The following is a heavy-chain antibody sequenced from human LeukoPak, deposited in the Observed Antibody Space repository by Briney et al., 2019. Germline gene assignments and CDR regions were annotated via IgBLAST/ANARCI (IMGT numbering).Heavy chain of an antibody. CDR2: INHSGGT. V-gene: IGHV4-34*01. J-gene: IGHJ4*02. Sequence: SETLSLTCAVYGGSFRGYYWSWIRQPPGKGLEWIGEINHSGGTNYNPSLKSRVTISLDTSKNQFSLKLSSVTAADTAVYYCGRGPGYDQEGYWGQGTLVIVSS. CDR3: GRGPGYDQEGY. D-gene: IGHD5-12*01. CDR1: GGSFRGYY.